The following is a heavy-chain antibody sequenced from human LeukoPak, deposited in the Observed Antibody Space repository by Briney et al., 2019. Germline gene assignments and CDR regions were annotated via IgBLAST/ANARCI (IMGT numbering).Heavy chain of an antibody. Sequence: SVKVSCKASGGTFSNYAINWVRQAPGPGLEWMGGIIPIFGTANYAQKFQGRVTITADESTSTAYMELSSLRSEDTAVYYCARDNLPGRYSSGYHYWGQGTLVTVSS. V-gene: IGHV1-69*13. CDR3: ARDNLPGRYSSGYHY. J-gene: IGHJ1*01. D-gene: IGHD3-22*01. CDR2: IIPIFGTA. CDR1: GGTFSNYA.